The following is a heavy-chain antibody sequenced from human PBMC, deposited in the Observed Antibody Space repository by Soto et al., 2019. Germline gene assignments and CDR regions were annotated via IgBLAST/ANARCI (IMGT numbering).Heavy chain of an antibody. J-gene: IGHJ6*02. CDR2: ISSSSSYI. Sequence: PGGSLRLSCAASGFTVSSYSMNWVRQAPGKGLEWVSSISSSSSYIYYADSVKGRFTISRDNAKNSLYLQMNSLRAEDTAVYYCARLYNYGYGTDVWGQGTTVTVSS. CDR3: ARLYNYGYGTDV. CDR1: GFTVSSYS. V-gene: IGHV3-21*01.